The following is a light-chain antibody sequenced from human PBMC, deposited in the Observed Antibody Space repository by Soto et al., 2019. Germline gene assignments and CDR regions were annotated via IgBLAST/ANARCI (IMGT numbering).Light chain of an antibody. CDR3: SSYTSSSTRV. J-gene: IGLJ3*02. CDR2: EVS. V-gene: IGLV2-14*01. Sequence: QSALTQPASVSGSPGQSITISCTGTSSDGGGYNDVSWYQQHPGKAPKLMIYEVSNRPTGVSNRFSCSKSGNTASLTISGLQSEDEADYYCSSYTSSSTRVFGGGTKLTVL. CDR1: SSDGGGYND.